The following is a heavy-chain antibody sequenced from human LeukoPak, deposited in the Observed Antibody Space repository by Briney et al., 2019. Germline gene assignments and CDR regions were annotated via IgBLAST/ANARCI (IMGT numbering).Heavy chain of an antibody. Sequence: ASVKVSCKASGGAFSSYTMSWVRQAPGQGLEWMGGIIPILGTSNYAQRFQGRVTITADESTSTAYMELSSLRSEDTAVYYCARARGSGYSYGLYDYWGQGTLVTVSS. V-gene: IGHV1-69*13. CDR1: GGAFSSYT. CDR3: ARARGSGYSYGLYDY. CDR2: IIPILGTS. D-gene: IGHD5-18*01. J-gene: IGHJ4*02.